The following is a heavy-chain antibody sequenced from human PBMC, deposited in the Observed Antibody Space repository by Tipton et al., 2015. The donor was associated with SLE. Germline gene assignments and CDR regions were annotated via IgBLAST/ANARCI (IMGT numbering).Heavy chain of an antibody. CDR1: GGSISSYY. CDR2: IYTSGST. D-gene: IGHD3-22*01. CDR3: ARVPHYYDSSGYYHLYFDY. J-gene: IGHJ4*02. V-gene: IGHV4-4*07. Sequence: TLSLTCTVSGGSISSYYWSWIRQPAGKGLEWIGRIYTSGSTNYNPSLKSRVTISVDTSKNQFSLKLSSVTAADTAVYYCARVPHYYDSSGYYHLYFDYWGQGTLVTVSS.